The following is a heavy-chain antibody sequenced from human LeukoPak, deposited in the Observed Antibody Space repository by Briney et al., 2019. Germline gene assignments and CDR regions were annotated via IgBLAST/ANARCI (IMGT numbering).Heavy chain of an antibody. Sequence: GGSLRLSCEASGFDFSGFGMHWVCQAPGKGLEWVAFIRKDGSNKWYADSVKGRSTISRDNSKNTLYLQMNSLRTEDTAMYYCANGYCSAGSCCPFDYWGQGALITVSS. V-gene: IGHV3-30*02. CDR3: ANGYCSAGSCCPFDY. CDR1: GFDFSGFG. D-gene: IGHD2-15*01. J-gene: IGHJ4*02. CDR2: IRKDGSNK.